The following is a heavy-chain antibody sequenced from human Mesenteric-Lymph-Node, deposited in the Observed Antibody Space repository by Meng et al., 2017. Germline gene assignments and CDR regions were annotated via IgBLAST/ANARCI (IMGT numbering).Heavy chain of an antibody. V-gene: IGHV1-2*02. Sequence: ASVKVSCKASGYTFTGYYMHWVRQAPGQGLEWMGWINPNSGGTNYAQKFQGRVTMTRDTSISTAYMELSRLGSDDTAVYYCARSMGDSSSWYDGEYFQHWGQGTLVTVSS. CDR3: ARSMGDSSSWYDGEYFQH. CDR2: INPNSGGT. J-gene: IGHJ1*01. CDR1: GYTFTGYY. D-gene: IGHD6-13*01.